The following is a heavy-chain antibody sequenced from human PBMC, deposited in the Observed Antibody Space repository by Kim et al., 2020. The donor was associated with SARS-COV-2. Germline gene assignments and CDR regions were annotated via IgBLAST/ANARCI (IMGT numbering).Heavy chain of an antibody. V-gene: IGHV4-39*01. CDR1: GGSISSSSYY. CDR2: IYYSGST. J-gene: IGHJ5*02. D-gene: IGHD3-10*01. Sequence: SETLSLTCTVSGGSISSSSYYWGWIRQPPGKGLEWIGSIYYSGSTYYNPSLKSRVTISVDTSKNQFSLKLSSVTAADTAVYYCARQYYYGSGSYFGPFWFDPGGQGTLVTVSS. CDR3: ARQYYYGSGSYFGPFWFDP.